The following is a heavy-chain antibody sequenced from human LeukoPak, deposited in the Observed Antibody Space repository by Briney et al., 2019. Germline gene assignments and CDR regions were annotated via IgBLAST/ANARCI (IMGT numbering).Heavy chain of an antibody. D-gene: IGHD4-17*01. V-gene: IGHV4-61*01. CDR1: GGSVTSGYYY. Sequence: SETLSLTCSVSGGSVTSGYYYWSWIRQPPGKGLEWIGYIYYSGSTNYNPSLKSRVTISVDTSKNQFSLKLSSVTAADTAVYYCARGGDDYGDYEHYWGQGTLVTVSS. CDR2: IYYSGST. J-gene: IGHJ4*02. CDR3: ARGGDDYGDYEHY.